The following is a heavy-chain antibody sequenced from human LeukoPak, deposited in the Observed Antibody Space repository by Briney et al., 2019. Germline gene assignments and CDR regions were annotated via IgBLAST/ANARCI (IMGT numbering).Heavy chain of an antibody. V-gene: IGHV3-48*01. J-gene: IGHJ4*02. CDR3: AKDRGDSGSLDY. CDR1: GFTFSSYG. CDR2: ISSSGSTI. Sequence: GGSLRLSCAASGFTFSSYGMSWVRQAPGKGLEWVSYISSSGSTIYYADSVKGRFTISRDNSKNTLYLQMNSLRAEDTAVYYCAKDRGDSGSLDYWGQGTLVTVSS. D-gene: IGHD1-26*01.